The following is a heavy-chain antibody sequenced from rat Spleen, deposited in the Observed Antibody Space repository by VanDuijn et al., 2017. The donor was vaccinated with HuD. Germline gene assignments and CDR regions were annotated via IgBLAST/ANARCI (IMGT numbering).Heavy chain of an antibody. CDR2: ISYDGGNT. CDR3: ARAGYLRDWYFDF. V-gene: IGHV5-25*01. CDR1: GFTFSDFY. Sequence: EVQLVESGGGLVQPGRSMKLSCAASGFTFSDFYMAWVRQAPTKGLEWVATISYDGGNTYCRDSVKGRFTISRDDAKNTLYLQMDSLRSEDTATYYCARAGYLRDWYFDFGGPGTMVTVSS. J-gene: IGHJ1*01. D-gene: IGHD2-2*01.